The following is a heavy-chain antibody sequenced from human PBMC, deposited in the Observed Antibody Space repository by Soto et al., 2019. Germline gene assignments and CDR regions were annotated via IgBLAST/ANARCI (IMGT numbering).Heavy chain of an antibody. CDR1: GGTFSSYA. CDR3: ARSVVVVAATPHYYYYGMDV. CDR2: IIPIFGTA. V-gene: IGHV1-69*12. D-gene: IGHD2-15*01. Sequence: QVQLVQSGAEVKKPGSSVKVSCKASGGTFSSYAISWVRQAPGQGLEWMGGIIPIFGTANYAQKFQGRVTITADEATSTAYMGLSSLGSEDTAVYYCARSVVVVAATPHYYYYGMDVWGQGTTVTVSS. J-gene: IGHJ6*02.